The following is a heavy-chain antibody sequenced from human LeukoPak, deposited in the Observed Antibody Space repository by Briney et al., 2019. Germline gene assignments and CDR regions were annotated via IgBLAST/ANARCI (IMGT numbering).Heavy chain of an antibody. CDR1: GFTFGDYA. V-gene: IGHV3-66*04. J-gene: IGHJ4*02. Sequence: GGSLRLSCTASGFTFGDYAMTWVRQAPGKGLEWVSVIYSDGNTYYADSVKGRFTISRDNSKNTVYLQMNSLRAEDTAVYYCATPSGGYWGQGTLVTVSS. CDR2: IYSDGNT. D-gene: IGHD6-25*01. CDR3: ATPSGGY.